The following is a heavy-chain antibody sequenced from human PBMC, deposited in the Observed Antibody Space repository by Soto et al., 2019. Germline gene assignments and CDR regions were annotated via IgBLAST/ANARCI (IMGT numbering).Heavy chain of an antibody. CDR1: GYSFTSYW. J-gene: IGHJ4*02. CDR3: ARHPSVVPAAYDY. V-gene: IGHV5-51*01. CDR2: IYPGDSDT. D-gene: IGHD2-2*01. Sequence: PGESLKISCKGSGYSFTSYWIGWVGQMPGKGLERMGMIYPGDSDTRYSPSFQGQVTISADKSISTAYLQWSSLKASDTAMYYCARHPSVVPAAYDYWGQGTLVTVSS.